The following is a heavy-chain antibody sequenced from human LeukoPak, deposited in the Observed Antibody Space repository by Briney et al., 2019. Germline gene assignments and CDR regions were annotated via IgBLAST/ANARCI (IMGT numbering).Heavy chain of an antibody. J-gene: IGHJ3*02. CDR2: IKQDGSEK. V-gene: IGHV3-7*01. CDR3: ARDSGMVRGVNAFDI. Sequence: GGSLRLSCAASGFTFSSYWMSWVRQAPGKGLEWVANIKQDGSEKYYVDSVKGRFPISRDNAKNSLYLQMNSLRAEDTAVYYCARDSGMVRGVNAFDIWGQGTMVTVSS. CDR1: GFTFSSYW. D-gene: IGHD3-10*01.